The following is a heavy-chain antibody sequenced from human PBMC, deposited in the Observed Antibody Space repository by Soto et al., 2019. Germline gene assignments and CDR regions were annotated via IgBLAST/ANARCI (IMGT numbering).Heavy chain of an antibody. CDR3: ARGDAPTVNIGYY. CDR2: ISYTGIT. J-gene: IGHJ4*02. V-gene: IGHV4-59*01. CDR1: GDSITGYY. Sequence: QVQLQESGPGLVRPSETLSLTCTVSGDSITGYYWSWIRQPPGKGLEWIGYISYTGITNYNPSLKTRVSMSLDTSKNLFSLNLNSVTAADTAVYFCARGDAPTVNIGYYWGRGALVVVSS. D-gene: IGHD5-18*01.